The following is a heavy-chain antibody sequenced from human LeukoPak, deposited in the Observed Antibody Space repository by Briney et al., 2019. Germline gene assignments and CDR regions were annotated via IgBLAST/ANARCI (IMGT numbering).Heavy chain of an antibody. V-gene: IGHV3-23*01. Sequence: PGGSLRLSCAASGFTFSNYAMNWVRQAPGKGLEWISSISGGGETTYYADSAKGRVTISRDNSQNTLYLQINRLRAEDTAVYYCARDYADYVGYFFFDYWGQGTLVTVSS. D-gene: IGHD4-17*01. CDR1: GFTFSNYA. CDR2: ISGGGETT. CDR3: ARDYADYVGYFFFDY. J-gene: IGHJ4*02.